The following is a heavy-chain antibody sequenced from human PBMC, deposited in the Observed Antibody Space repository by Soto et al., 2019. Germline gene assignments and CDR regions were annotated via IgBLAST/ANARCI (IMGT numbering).Heavy chain of an antibody. CDR2: MNPNSGNT. Sequence: ASVKVSCTASGSTFTSYGISWVRQAPGQGLEWMGWMNPNSGNTGYAQKFQGRVTMTRNTSISTAYMELSSLRSEDTAVYYCARGESGYSYVDYWGQGTLVTVSS. J-gene: IGHJ4*02. CDR1: GSTFTSYG. CDR3: ARGESGYSYVDY. D-gene: IGHD5-18*01. V-gene: IGHV1-8*02.